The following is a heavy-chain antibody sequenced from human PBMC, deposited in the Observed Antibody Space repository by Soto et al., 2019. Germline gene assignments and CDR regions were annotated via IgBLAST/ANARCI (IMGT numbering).Heavy chain of an antibody. Sequence: ASVKVSCKASGGTFSSYAISWVRQAPGQGLEWMGGIIPIFGTANYAQKFQGRVTITADESTSTAYMELSSLRSEDTAVYYCARLQSGIVRGAYYYYGMDVWGQGTTVTVSS. V-gene: IGHV1-69*13. CDR3: ARLQSGIVRGAYYYYGMDV. J-gene: IGHJ6*02. D-gene: IGHD3-10*01. CDR1: GGTFSSYA. CDR2: IIPIFGTA.